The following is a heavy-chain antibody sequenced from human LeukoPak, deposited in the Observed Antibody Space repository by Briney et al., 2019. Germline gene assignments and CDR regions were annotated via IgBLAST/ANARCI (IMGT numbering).Heavy chain of an antibody. V-gene: IGHV4-59*01. D-gene: IGHD6-19*01. CDR3: AREDCSGWSQQGVGMDV. J-gene: IGHJ6*02. CDR2: IYYSGST. CDR1: GGSISSYY. Sequence: SETLSLTCTVSGGSISSYYWSWIRQPPGKGLEWIGYIYYSGSTNYNLSLKSRVTISVDTSKNQFSLKLSSVTAADTAVYYCAREDCSGWSQQGVGMDVWGQGTTVTVSS.